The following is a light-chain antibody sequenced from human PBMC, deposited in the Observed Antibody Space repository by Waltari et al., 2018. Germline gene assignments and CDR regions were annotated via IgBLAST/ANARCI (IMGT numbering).Light chain of an antibody. CDR3: QHYVRLPVT. V-gene: IGKV3-20*01. CDR1: QSFSRA. J-gene: IGKJ1*01. Sequence: EIVLTQSPGHLSLSPGERATLSCRASQSFSRALAWYQQKPGQAPRLRIYDASTRASGIPDRFSGGGSGTDFSLTISRLEPEDFAVYYCQHYVRLPVTFGQGTTVEIK. CDR2: DAS.